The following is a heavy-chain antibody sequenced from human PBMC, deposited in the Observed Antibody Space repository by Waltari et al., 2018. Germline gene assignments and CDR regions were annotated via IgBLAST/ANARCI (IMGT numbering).Heavy chain of an antibody. V-gene: IGHV3-53*01. CDR2: IFSDGRT. J-gene: IGHJ4*02. CDR3: ARDSRGGLFFDY. Sequence: EVQLVESGGGFIQSGGSLRLSCAASGFTVSSNYMSWGRQDRGKGREGGSVIFSDGRTYYAESVKGRFTISRDNSKNTLYLQINSLRAEDTAVYYGARDSRGGLFFDYWGQGTLVTVSS. CDR1: GFTVSSNY.